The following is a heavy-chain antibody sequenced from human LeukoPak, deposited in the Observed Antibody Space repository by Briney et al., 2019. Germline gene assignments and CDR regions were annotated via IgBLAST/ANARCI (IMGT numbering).Heavy chain of an antibody. J-gene: IGHJ4*02. CDR1: GYTFTSYA. CDR3: ATSSGWYDLYYFDY. CDR2: INAGNGNT. Sequence: ASVKVSCEASGYTFTSYAMHWVRQAPGQRLEWMGWINAGNGNTKYSQKFQGRVTITRDTSASTAYMELSSLRSEDTAVYYCATSSGWYDLYYFDYWGQGTLVTVSS. V-gene: IGHV1-3*01. D-gene: IGHD6-19*01.